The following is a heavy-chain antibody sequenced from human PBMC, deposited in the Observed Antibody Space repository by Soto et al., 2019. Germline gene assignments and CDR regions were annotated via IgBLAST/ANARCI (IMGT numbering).Heavy chain of an antibody. CDR2: INAANGNT. J-gene: IGHJ1*01. Sequence: QVQLVQSGAEVKKPGASVKVSCKASGYTFTYYAMHWVRQAPGQRLEWMGWINAANGNTIYSQKFQGRVTITRDTSASTAYMELSSLRSEDTAVYCCARPRVQCSGDSCYTEYFQHWCQGTLVTVSS. CDR3: ARPRVQCSGDSCYTEYFQH. CDR1: GYTFTYYA. V-gene: IGHV1-3*01. D-gene: IGHD2-15*01.